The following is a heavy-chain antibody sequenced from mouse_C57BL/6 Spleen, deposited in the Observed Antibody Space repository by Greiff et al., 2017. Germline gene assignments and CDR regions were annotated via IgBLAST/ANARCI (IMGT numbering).Heavy chain of an antibody. J-gene: IGHJ3*01. V-gene: IGHV1-81*01. CDR1: GYTFTSYG. CDR3: ARKPYDGYLFAY. Sequence: VQLQESGAELARPGASVKLSCKASGYTFTSYGISWVKQRTGQGLEWIGEIYPRSGNTYSNEKFKGKATLTADKSSSTAYMELRSLTSDDSAVYFCARKPYDGYLFAYWGQGTLVTVSA. CDR2: IYPRSGNT. D-gene: IGHD2-3*01.